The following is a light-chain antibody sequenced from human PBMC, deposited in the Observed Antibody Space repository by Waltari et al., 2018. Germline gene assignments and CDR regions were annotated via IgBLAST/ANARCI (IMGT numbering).Light chain of an antibody. CDR3: SSYTSSSTYV. Sequence: QSALTKPASVSGSPGQSITIPGTGTSSDVGGYHYVSWYQQHPGKAPNLMIYDVSKRPSGVSNRFSGAKSGNTASLTISGLQAEDEADYYCSSYTSSSTYVFGTGTKVTVL. CDR2: DVS. V-gene: IGLV2-14*01. CDR1: SSDVGGYHY. J-gene: IGLJ1*01.